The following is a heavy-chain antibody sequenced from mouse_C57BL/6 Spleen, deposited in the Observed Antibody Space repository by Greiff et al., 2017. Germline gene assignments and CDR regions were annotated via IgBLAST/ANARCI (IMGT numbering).Heavy chain of an antibody. V-gene: IGHV1-15*01. CDR1: GYTFTDYE. CDR2: IDPETGGT. CDR3: TRKTDYDYLFDY. D-gene: IGHD2-4*01. J-gene: IGHJ2*01. Sequence: VHLVESGAELVRPGASVTLSCKASGYTFTDYEMHWVKQTPVHGLEWIGAIDPETGGTAYNQKFKGKAILTADKSSSTAYMELRSLTSEDSAVYYCTRKTDYDYLFDYWGQGTTLTVSS.